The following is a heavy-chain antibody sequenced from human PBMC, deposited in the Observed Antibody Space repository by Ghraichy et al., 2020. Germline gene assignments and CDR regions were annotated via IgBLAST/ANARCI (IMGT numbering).Heavy chain of an antibody. Sequence: GESLNISCAASGFTFSSYSMNWVRQAPGKGLEWVSYISSSSSTIYYADSVKGRFTISRDNAKNSLYLQMNSLRDEDTAVYYCASQGDYADTRDDYWGQGTLVTVSS. J-gene: IGHJ4*02. CDR3: ASQGDYADTRDDY. V-gene: IGHV3-48*02. CDR2: ISSSSSTI. D-gene: IGHD4-17*01. CDR1: GFTFSSYS.